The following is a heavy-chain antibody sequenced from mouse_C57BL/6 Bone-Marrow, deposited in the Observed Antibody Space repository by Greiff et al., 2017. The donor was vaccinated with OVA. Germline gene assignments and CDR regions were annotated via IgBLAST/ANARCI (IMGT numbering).Heavy chain of an antibody. J-gene: IGHJ2*01. CDR1: GYTFTSYW. V-gene: IGHV1-50*01. Sequence: QVQLQQPGAELVKPGASVKLSCKASGYTFTSYWMQWVKQRPGQGLEWIGEIDPSDSYPNYNQKFKGKATLTVDTSSSTAYMQLSSLTSEDSAVYYCARITTVPYWGQGTTLTVSS. D-gene: IGHD1-1*01. CDR2: IDPSDSYP. CDR3: ARITTVPY.